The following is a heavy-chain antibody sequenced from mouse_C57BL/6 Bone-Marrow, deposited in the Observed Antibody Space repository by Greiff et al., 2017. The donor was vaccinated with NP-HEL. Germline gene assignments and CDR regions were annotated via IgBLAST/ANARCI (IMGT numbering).Heavy chain of an antibody. D-gene: IGHD1-1*01. CDR2: INPSTGGT. Sequence: VQLKESGPELVKPGASVKISCKASGYSFTGYYMNWVKQSPEKSLEWIGEINPSTGGTTYNQKFKAKATLTVDKSSSTAYMQLKSLTSEDSAVYYCATYYGSSYERVLGYWGQGTTLTVSS. V-gene: IGHV1-42*01. J-gene: IGHJ2*01. CDR3: ATYYGSSYERVLGY. CDR1: GYSFTGYY.